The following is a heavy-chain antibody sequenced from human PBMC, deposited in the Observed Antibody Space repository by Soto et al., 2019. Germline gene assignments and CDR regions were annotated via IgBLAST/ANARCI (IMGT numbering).Heavy chain of an antibody. J-gene: IGHJ3*02. CDR3: ARDRVRGTMVRGVMVGAFDI. Sequence: SETLSLTCTVSGGSISSGDYYWSWIRQPPGKGLEWIGYIYYSGSTYYNPSLKSRVTISVDTSKNQFSLKLSSVTAADTAVYYCARDRVRGTMVRGVMVGAFDIWGQGTMVTVSS. V-gene: IGHV4-30-4*01. CDR1: GGSISSGDYY. D-gene: IGHD3-10*01. CDR2: IYYSGST.